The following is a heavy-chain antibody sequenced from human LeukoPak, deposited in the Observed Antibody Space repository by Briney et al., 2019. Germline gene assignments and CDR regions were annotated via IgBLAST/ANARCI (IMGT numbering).Heavy chain of an antibody. CDR3: ARCDCSGGSCYSGARGGLYYMDV. CDR1: GFTFSSYS. D-gene: IGHD2-15*01. J-gene: IGHJ6*03. CDR2: ISSSSSTI. V-gene: IGHV3-48*01. Sequence: GGSLRLSCAASGFTFSSYSMNWVRQAPGKGLESVSYISSSSSTIYYADSVKGRFTISRDNAKNSLYLQMNSLRAEDTAVYYCARCDCSGGSCYSGARGGLYYMDVWGKGTTVTVSS.